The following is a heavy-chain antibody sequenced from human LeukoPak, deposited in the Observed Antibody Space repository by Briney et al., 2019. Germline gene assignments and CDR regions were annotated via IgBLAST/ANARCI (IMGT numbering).Heavy chain of an antibody. D-gene: IGHD6-13*01. V-gene: IGHV4-61*05. CDR2: IYYSGST. CDR3: AHSSSWYLGSYYMDV. J-gene: IGHJ6*03. Sequence: KTSETLSLTCSVSGGSISSSAYYWGWIRQPPGQGLEWIGYIYYSGSTNYNPSLKRRVTVSVDTSKNQFSLKLSSVTAADTAVYYCAHSSSWYLGSYYMDVWGKGTTVTISS. CDR1: GGSISSSAYY.